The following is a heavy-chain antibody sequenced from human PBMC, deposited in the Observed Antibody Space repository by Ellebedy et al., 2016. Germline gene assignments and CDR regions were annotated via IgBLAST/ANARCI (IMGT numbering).Heavy chain of an antibody. D-gene: IGHD6-6*01. Sequence: GGSLRLSCAASGFTFSSYAMSWVRQAPGKGLEWVSAISGSGGSTYYADSVKGRFTISRDNSKNTLYLQMNSLRAEDTAVYYCAKGPGSSSYLSWFDPWGQGTLVTVSS. CDR3: AKGPGSSSYLSWFDP. J-gene: IGHJ5*02. CDR2: ISGSGGST. CDR1: GFTFSSYA. V-gene: IGHV3-23*01.